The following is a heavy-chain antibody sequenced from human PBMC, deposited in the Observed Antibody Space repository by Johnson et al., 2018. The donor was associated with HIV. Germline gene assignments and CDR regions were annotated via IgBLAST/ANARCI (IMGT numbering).Heavy chain of an antibody. Sequence: QVLLVESGGGVVQPGGSLRLSCVASGFTFSSYGMHWVRQAPGKGLEWVAFIRYDGSNKYYADSVKGRFTVSRDNSKNTLYLQMNSLRAEDTAVYYCAHKAAFNDAFDIWGQGTMVTVSS. D-gene: IGHD6-25*01. CDR2: IRYDGSNK. CDR3: AHKAAFNDAFDI. J-gene: IGHJ3*02. CDR1: GFTFSSYG. V-gene: IGHV3-30*02.